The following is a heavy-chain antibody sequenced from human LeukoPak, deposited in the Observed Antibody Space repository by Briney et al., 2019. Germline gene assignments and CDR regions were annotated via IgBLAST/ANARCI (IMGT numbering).Heavy chain of an antibody. CDR2: ISAYNGNT. CDR3: ARDEDIVVVPAAMVTDY. V-gene: IGHV1-18*01. Sequence: ASVKVSYKASGYTFTSYGISWVRQAPGQGLEWMGWISAYNGNTNYAQKLQGRVTMTTDTSTSTAYMELRSLRSDDTAVYYCARDEDIVVVPAAMVTDYWGQGTLVTVSS. CDR1: GYTFTSYG. J-gene: IGHJ4*02. D-gene: IGHD2-2*01.